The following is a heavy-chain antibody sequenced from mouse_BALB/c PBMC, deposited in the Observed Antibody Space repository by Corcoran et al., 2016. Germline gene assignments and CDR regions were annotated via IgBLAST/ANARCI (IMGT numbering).Heavy chain of an antibody. J-gene: IGHJ2*01. V-gene: IGHV1-77*01. Sequence: QVQLQQSGAELARPGASVKLSCKASGYTFTDYHINWVKQRTGQGLEWIGEIYPGSGNTYYNEKFKGKTTLTADKSSSTAYMQLSSLTSEDSAVYFCATTVVDYWGQGTTLTVSS. D-gene: IGHD1-1*01. CDR2: IYPGSGNT. CDR1: GYTFTDYH. CDR3: ATTVVDY.